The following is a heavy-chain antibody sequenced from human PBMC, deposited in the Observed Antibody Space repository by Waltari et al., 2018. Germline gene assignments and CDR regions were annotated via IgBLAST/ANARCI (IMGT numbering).Heavy chain of an antibody. CDR3: AKGGYYDSSGYLFFYYYYYGMDV. J-gene: IGHJ6*02. Sequence: EVQLLESGGGLVQPGGSLSLSCAASGFTFSSYAMSWVRQAPGKGLEWVSAISGSGGSTGDGDSVKGRFTISRDNSKNTLYLKMKSLRAEDTAVYYCAKGGYYDSSGYLFFYYYYYGMDVWGQGTTVTVSS. V-gene: IGHV3-23*01. D-gene: IGHD3-22*01. CDR1: GFTFSSYA. CDR2: ISGSGGST.